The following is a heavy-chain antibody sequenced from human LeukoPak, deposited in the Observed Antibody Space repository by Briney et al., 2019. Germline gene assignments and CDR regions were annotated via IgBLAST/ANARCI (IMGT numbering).Heavy chain of an antibody. V-gene: IGHV3-15*01. J-gene: IGHJ4*02. CDR2: IKSKTDGGTT. CDR1: GFTFCNAW. Sequence: PGGSLRHSCAASGFTFCNAWMSWVRPAPGKGLEWVGRIKSKTDGGTTDYAARVKGRFTISRDDSKNTLYLQMNSLKTEDTAVYYCTTVPYSSGWRDYWGQGTLVTVSS. D-gene: IGHD6-19*01. CDR3: TTVPYSSGWRDY.